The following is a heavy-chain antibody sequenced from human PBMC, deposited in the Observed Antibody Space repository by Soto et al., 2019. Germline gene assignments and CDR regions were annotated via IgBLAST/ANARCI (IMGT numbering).Heavy chain of an antibody. J-gene: IGHJ6*03. CDR1: GFTFSSYS. Sequence: VQLVESGGGLVKPGGSLRLSCAASGFTFSSYSMNWVRQAPGKGLEWVSSISSSSAYIYYADSVKGRFTISRDNAKNSLYLQMNSLRAEDTALYYCSRFRTSVISYYYMDVWGKGTTVTVSS. D-gene: IGHD3-16*02. CDR2: ISSSSAYI. CDR3: SRFRTSVISYYYMDV. V-gene: IGHV3-21*01.